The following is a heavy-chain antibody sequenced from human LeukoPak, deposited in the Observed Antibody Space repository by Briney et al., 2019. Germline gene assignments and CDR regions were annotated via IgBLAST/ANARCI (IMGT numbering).Heavy chain of an antibody. CDR1: GGSISSSY. Sequence: PSETLSLTCTVSGGSISSSYWSWIRQPPGRGLEWLAYISHSGSTNYNPSLKSRVSISLDASKNQFSLKLTSVTAADTAIYYCARGYYDSRGDSNPFDIWGQGTMVTVSS. V-gene: IGHV4-59*01. D-gene: IGHD3-22*01. CDR3: ARGYYDSRGDSNPFDI. J-gene: IGHJ3*02. CDR2: ISHSGST.